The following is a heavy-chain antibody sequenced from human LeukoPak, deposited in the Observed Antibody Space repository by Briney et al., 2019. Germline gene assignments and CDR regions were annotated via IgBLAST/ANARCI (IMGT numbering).Heavy chain of an antibody. J-gene: IGHJ4*02. CDR3: ARDCPYSGSHGGDY. CDR2: ISSGSTYT. CDR1: GFTFTDHY. D-gene: IGHD1-26*01. Sequence: GGSLRLSCAASGFTFTDHYMSWIRQAPGKGLEWVSYISSGSTYTNYADSVRGRFTISRDNAKNSLYLQMNSLRAEDTAVYYCARDCPYSGSHGGDYWGQGTLVTVSS. V-gene: IGHV3-11*05.